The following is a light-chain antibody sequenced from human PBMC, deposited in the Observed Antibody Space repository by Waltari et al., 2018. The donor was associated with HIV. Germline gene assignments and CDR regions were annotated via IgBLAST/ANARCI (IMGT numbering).Light chain of an antibody. V-gene: IGLV2-23*01. J-gene: IGLJ2*01. Sequence: QSALTQPASVSGSPGQSITISCTGTSSDVVSYNLVSWYQQHPGKAPKLMIYEGSKRPSGVSNRFSGSKSGNTASLTISGLQAEDEADYYCCSYAGSSNVVFGGGTKLTVL. CDR2: EGS. CDR1: SSDVVSYNL. CDR3: CSYAGSSNVV.